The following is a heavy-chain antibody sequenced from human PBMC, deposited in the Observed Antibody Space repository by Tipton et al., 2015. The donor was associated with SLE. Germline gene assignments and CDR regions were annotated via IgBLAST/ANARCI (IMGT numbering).Heavy chain of an antibody. CDR3: ARGHYDYVKGYFDY. CDR2: VHIRGST. CDR1: GDSIGSGFYY. D-gene: IGHD3-16*01. V-gene: IGHV4-61*09. J-gene: IGHJ4*02. Sequence: TLSLTCSVSGDSIGSGFYYWSWIRQPAGQGLEWIGHVHIRGSTNYNPSLQSRVTISLDTSKNQFSLELTSVTAADTAVYFCARGHYDYVKGYFDYWGQGTLVTVSS.